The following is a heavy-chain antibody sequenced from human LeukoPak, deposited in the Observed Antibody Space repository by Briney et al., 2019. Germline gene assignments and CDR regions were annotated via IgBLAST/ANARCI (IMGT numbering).Heavy chain of an antibody. Sequence: PGGSLRLSCAASGFTVSSNYMSWVRQAPGKGLEWVSVIYSGGSAYYADSVKGRFTISRDNSKNTLYLQMNSLRAEDTAVYYCARGNSVGTAILDYWGQGTLVTVSS. D-gene: IGHD5-18*01. CDR2: IYSGGSA. V-gene: IGHV3-53*01. J-gene: IGHJ4*02. CDR1: GFTVSSNY. CDR3: ARGNSVGTAILDY.